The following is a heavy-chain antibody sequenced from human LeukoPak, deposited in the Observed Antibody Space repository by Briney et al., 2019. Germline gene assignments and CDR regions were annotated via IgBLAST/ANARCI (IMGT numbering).Heavy chain of an antibody. J-gene: IGHJ6*03. Sequence: SETLSLTCAVYCGSFSGYYWSWIRQPPGKGLEWIGYIYYSGSTKYNPSLKSRVTISVDTSENQFSLKLNSVTAADTAVYYCARAREWEPYYYYYLDVWGKGTTVTVSS. CDR2: IYYSGST. V-gene: IGHV4-59*01. CDR1: CGSFSGYY. CDR3: ARAREWEPYYYYYLDV. D-gene: IGHD1-26*01.